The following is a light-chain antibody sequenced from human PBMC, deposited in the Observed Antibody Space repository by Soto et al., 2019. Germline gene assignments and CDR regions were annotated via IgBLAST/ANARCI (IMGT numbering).Light chain of an antibody. Sequence: DIQMTQSPSTLSGSVGDRVTITCRASQTISSWLSCYQQKPGKAAKLLSYKASTLKSGVPSRFSGSGSGTEFTLTXSSLQPDDFATYYXXHYNXXSEAFGQGTTGDNK. CDR2: KAS. V-gene: IGKV1-5*03. CDR1: QTISSW. CDR3: XHYNXXSEA. J-gene: IGKJ1*01.